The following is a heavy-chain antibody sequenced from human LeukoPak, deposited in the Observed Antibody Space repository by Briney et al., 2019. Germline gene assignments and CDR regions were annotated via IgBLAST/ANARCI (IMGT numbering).Heavy chain of an antibody. D-gene: IGHD3-9*01. CDR3: ARQMRDILMSGGWFDP. J-gene: IGHJ5*02. CDR2: IYYNGGT. CDR1: GGFFSSNSYY. Sequence: SETLSLTCSVSGGFFSSNSYYWGWIRQPPGNRMEWIGSIYYNGGTYYNPSFKSRVTMSVDTSKKQFSLKLSSVTAADTAMYYCARQMRDILMSGGWFDPWGQGTLVTVSS. V-gene: IGHV4-39*01.